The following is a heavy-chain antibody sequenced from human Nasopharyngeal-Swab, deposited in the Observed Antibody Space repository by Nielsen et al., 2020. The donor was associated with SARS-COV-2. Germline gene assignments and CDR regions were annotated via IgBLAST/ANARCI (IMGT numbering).Heavy chain of an antibody. CDR1: GFSFSTFW. Sequence: GASLKISCAASGFSFSTFWMHWVRQVPGEGLVWVSRINTDGRRTNYAESVKGRFTISRDNVKNMLYLQMNNLRPEDTAVYYCARDLGGFGGYWGQGTLATVSS. CDR2: INTDGRRT. J-gene: IGHJ4*02. D-gene: IGHD4-23*01. V-gene: IGHV3-74*01. CDR3: ARDLGGFGGY.